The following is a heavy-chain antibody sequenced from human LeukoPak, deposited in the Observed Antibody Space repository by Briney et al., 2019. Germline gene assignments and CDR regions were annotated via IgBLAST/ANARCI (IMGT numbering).Heavy chain of an antibody. D-gene: IGHD4-23*01. CDR2: IGVSGDT. CDR3: TKDYGGDPFDY. CDR1: GFTFSSYG. J-gene: IGHJ4*02. V-gene: IGHV3-23*01. Sequence: GGSLRLSCAASGFTFSSYGMSWVHQAPGKGLEWVSVIGVSGDTSYADSVKGRFTISRDNSKNTLYLQVNSLRVEDTAVYYCTKDYGGDPFDYWGQGTLVTVSS.